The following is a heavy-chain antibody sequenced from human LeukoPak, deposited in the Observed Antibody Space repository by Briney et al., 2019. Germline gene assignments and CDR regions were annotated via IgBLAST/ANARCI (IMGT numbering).Heavy chain of an antibody. J-gene: IGHJ4*02. V-gene: IGHV3-13*01. Sequence: GGSLRLSCTASGFTLGSHDMHWVRQTTGEGLQWVAAIASGFQIFYAGSVKGRFTVSREDAKKSLYLQMNSLRAGDTAVYYCVREARGYHYTYFDYWGQGTLVTVSP. CDR2: IASGFQI. CDR3: VREARGYHYTYFDY. D-gene: IGHD5-18*01. CDR1: GFTLGSHD.